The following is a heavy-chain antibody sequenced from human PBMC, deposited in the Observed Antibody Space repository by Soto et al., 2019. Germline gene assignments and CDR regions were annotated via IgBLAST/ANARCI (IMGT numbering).Heavy chain of an antibody. CDR2: INPNSGGT. Sequence: EASVKVSCKASGYTFTGYYMHWVRQAPGQGLEWMGWINPNSGGTNYAQKFQGRVTMTRDTSISTAYMELSRLRSDDTAVYYCARRINGTTWHDAFDIWGQGTMVTVSS. D-gene: IGHD1-7*01. CDR1: GYTFTGYY. CDR3: ARRINGTTWHDAFDI. J-gene: IGHJ3*02. V-gene: IGHV1-2*02.